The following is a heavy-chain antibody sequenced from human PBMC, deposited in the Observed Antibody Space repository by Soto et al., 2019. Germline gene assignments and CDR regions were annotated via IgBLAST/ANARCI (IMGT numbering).Heavy chain of an antibody. CDR2: ISYDGSNK. D-gene: IGHD6-13*01. V-gene: IGHV3-30-3*01. Sequence: GGSLRLSCAASGFTFSDYAMHWVRQAPGKGLEWVAVISYDGSNKYYADSVKGRFTISRDDSKNTLFLKMNGLRPEDTAVYYCARDRKGGDSWFWDYFDYWGQGILVTVSS. J-gene: IGHJ4*02. CDR1: GFTFSDYA. CDR3: ARDRKGGDSWFWDYFDY.